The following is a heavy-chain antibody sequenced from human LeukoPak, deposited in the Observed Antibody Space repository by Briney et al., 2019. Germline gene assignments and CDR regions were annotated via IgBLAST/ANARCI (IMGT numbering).Heavy chain of an antibody. CDR2: ISATGGKT. V-gene: IGHV3-23*01. CDR3: AKDFMGGFHVFTYLHY. CDR1: GFTFSSYG. J-gene: IGHJ4*02. Sequence: GGSLRLSCVASGFTFSSYGMTWVRQAPGGGREGVSGISATGGKTFYADSVRGRFTISRDNSKNTVYLQMSSLRVEDTAVYYCAKDFMGGFHVFTYLHYWGQGTLATVSS. D-gene: IGHD3-16*01.